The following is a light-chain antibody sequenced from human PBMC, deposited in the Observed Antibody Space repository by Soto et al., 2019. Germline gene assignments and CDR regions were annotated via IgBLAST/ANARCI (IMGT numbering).Light chain of an antibody. CDR1: SRDIGGYNY. CDR3: SSYTSGSTLVV. CDR2: DVS. Sequence: QSVLTQPASVSGSPGQSITISCTGTSRDIGGYNYVSWYQQHPGKAPKLMIFDVSNRPSGVSNRFSGSKSGNTASLTISGLQAEDEADYHCSSYTSGSTLVVFGGGTKVTVL. J-gene: IGLJ2*01. V-gene: IGLV2-14*03.